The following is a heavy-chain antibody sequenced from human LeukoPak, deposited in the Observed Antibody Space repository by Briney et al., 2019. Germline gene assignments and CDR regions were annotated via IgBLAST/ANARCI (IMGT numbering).Heavy chain of an antibody. CDR3: AKLSGYDYYFDY. V-gene: IGHV3-23*01. J-gene: IGHJ4*02. Sequence: GGSLRLSCAASGFTFSSYAMSWVRQAPGKGLEWVSAISGSGGSTYYADSVKGRFTNSRDNSKNTLHLQMNSLRAEDTAVYYCAKLSGYDYYFDYWGQGTLVTVSS. CDR2: ISGSGGST. CDR1: GFTFSSYA. D-gene: IGHD5-12*01.